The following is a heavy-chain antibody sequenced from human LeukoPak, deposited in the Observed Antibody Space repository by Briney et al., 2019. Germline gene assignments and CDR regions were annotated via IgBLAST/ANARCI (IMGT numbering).Heavy chain of an antibody. CDR3: ARATGSVYYFGVVDWFDP. J-gene: IGHJ5*02. CDR2: ISGYNGNT. V-gene: IGHV1-18*01. Sequence: ASVKVSCKASGYTFTSYGITWVRQAPGQGLEWMGWISGYNGNTNYAQKFQGRVTMTTDTSTSTVYMELRSLKSDDTAVYYCARATGSVYYFGVVDWFDPWGQGTLVTVSS. D-gene: IGHD3-22*01. CDR1: GYTFTSYG.